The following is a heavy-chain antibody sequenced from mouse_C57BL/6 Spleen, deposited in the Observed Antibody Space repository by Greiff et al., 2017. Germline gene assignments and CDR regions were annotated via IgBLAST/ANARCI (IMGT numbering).Heavy chain of an antibody. CDR2: INYDGSST. Sequence: EVKVVESEGGLVQPGSSMKLSCTASGFTFSDYYMAWVRQVPEKGLEWVANINYDGSSTYYLDSLKSRFIISRDNAKNILYLQMSSLKSEDTATYYCAREDGDEGYFDVWGTGTTVTVSS. J-gene: IGHJ1*03. D-gene: IGHD3-3*01. V-gene: IGHV5-16*01. CDR1: GFTFSDYY. CDR3: AREDGDEGYFDV.